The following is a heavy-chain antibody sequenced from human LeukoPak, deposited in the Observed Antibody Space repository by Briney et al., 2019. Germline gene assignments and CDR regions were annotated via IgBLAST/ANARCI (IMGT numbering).Heavy chain of an antibody. CDR3: ARDFPRSTSCLGY. V-gene: IGHV1-8*01. D-gene: IGHD2-2*01. CDR1: GYTFTSYD. Sequence: ASVKVSCKASGYTFTSYDINWVRQATGQGLEWMGWMNPNSGNTGYAQKFQGGVTMTRNTSISTAYMELSSLRSEDTAVYYCARDFPRSTSCLGYWGQGTLVTVSS. CDR2: MNPNSGNT. J-gene: IGHJ4*02.